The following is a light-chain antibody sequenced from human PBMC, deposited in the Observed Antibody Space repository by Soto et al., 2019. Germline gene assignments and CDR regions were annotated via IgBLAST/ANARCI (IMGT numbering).Light chain of an antibody. J-gene: IGKJ5*01. CDR3: QQRSNWTPLIS. CDR1: QSVTTY. Sequence: IALTQSPGTLSLSPGERSTLSCRASQSVTTYLAWYQHKPGPAPGXLXXDASNRATGIPARFSGSGSGTDFTLTLSSLEPEDFAVSYCQQRSNWTPLISFGQGTRLEIK. V-gene: IGKV3-11*01. CDR2: DAS.